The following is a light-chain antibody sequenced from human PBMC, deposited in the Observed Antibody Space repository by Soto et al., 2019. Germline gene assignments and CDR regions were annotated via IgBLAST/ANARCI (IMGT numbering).Light chain of an antibody. CDR1: SSNIGNNY. CDR2: ENN. Sequence: QSVLTQPPSVSAAPGQKVTISCSGSSSNIGNNYVSWYQQLPETAPKLLIYENNKRPPGIPDRFSGSKSGTSATLGITGLQTGDEADYYCGTWDISLSLWVFGGGTKLTVL. CDR3: GTWDISLSLWV. V-gene: IGLV1-51*02. J-gene: IGLJ3*02.